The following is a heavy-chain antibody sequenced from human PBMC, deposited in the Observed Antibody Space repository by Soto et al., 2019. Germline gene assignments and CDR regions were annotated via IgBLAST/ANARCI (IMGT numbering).Heavy chain of an antibody. V-gene: IGHV3-74*01. D-gene: IGHD2-15*01. CDR2: IGSDGSRT. J-gene: IGHJ6*02. CDR1: GFTLGSYW. CDR3: ERGRLHGMDV. Sequence: LRLSRAASGFTLGSYWMHWISQAQGKGLARVSRIGSDGSRTTYADSEKSRFTLSRDNAKNTLYLQLSRLRVEVTAVYYCERGRLHGMDVWGQGTTVTVSS.